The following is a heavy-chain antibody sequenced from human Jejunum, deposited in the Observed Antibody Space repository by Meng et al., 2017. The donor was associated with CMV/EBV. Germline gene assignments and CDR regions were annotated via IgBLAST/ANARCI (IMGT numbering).Heavy chain of an antibody. CDR1: SISSYF. J-gene: IGHJ4*02. V-gene: IGHV4-59*01. CDR2: VYYSGTT. D-gene: IGHD6-25*01. CDR3: ARVPAELGSTSDYYYFDS. Sequence: SISSYFWTWNRQPPGKGLEWIGYVYYSGTTTYNPSLRSRVAISIDTSKNQFSLKVNSLTAADTAVYYCARVPAELGSTSDYYYFDSWGQGTLVTVSS.